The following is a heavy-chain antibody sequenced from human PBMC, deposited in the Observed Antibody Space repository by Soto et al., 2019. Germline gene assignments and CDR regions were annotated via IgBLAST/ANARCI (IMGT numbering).Heavy chain of an antibody. CDR1: GVSISSGGDY. CDR2: MYYSGRT. CDR3: ARKVDYGDYDLGAFDV. V-gene: IGHV4-31*03. Sequence: QVQLQESGPGLVKPSQTLSLTCTVSGVSISSGGDYWSWIRQNPGQGLEWIGHMYYSGRTFYNPCLRSRVIMSVDTSKNQCSLNLRSVTAADTAVYYCARKVDYGDYDLGAFDVWGQGTMVAVSS. D-gene: IGHD4-17*01. J-gene: IGHJ3*01.